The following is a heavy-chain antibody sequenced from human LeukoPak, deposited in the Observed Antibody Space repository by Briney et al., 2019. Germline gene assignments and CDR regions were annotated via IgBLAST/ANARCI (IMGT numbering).Heavy chain of an antibody. J-gene: IGHJ3*02. Sequence: PGGSLRLSCVASGFTFTSYSMSWVRQAPGKGLEWVAVISSGGSTIYYADSVEGRFIISKDNTKKTLYLQLNSLRDEDTAVFYCARSAAGKAFDIWGQGTMVTVSS. CDR3: ARSAAGKAFDI. CDR1: GFTFTSYS. D-gene: IGHD6-13*01. V-gene: IGHV3-21*01. CDR2: ISSGGSTI.